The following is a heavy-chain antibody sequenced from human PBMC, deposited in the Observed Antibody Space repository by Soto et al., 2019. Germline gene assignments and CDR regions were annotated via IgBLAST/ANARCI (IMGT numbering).Heavy chain of an antibody. J-gene: IGHJ6*04. CDR3: ETPWNYGMDV. V-gene: IGHV3-48*03. D-gene: IGHD3-3*01. CDR1: GFTFSSYE. Sequence: GGSLRLSCAASGFTFSSYEMNWVRQAPGKGLEWVSYISSSGSTIYYADSVKGRFTISRDNAKNSLYLQMNSLRAEDTAVYYCETPWNYGMDVWGKGTTVTVSS. CDR2: ISSSGSTI.